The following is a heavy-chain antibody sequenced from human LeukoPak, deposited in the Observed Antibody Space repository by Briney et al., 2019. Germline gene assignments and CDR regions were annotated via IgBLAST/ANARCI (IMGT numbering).Heavy chain of an antibody. J-gene: IGHJ4*02. D-gene: IGHD3-22*01. CDR2: ISSISSYI. CDR1: GFTFSSYS. V-gene: IGHV3-21*01. CDR3: ARVHYDSSGYYYGTYYFDY. Sequence: GGSLRLSCAASGFTFSSYSMNWVRQAPGKGLEWVSSISSISSYIYYAYSVKGRFTISRDNSKNSLYLQMNSLRAEDTAVYYCARVHYDSSGYYYGTYYFDYWGQGTLVTVSS.